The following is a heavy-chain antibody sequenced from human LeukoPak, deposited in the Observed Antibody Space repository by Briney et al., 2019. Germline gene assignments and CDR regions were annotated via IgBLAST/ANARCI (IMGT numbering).Heavy chain of an antibody. Sequence: GGSLRLSCAASGFTFSSYSMNWVRQAPGKGLEWVSSISSSSSYIYYADSVKGRFTISRDNAKNSLYLQMNSLRAEDTAVYYCARSEVGATDFRPWGQGTLVTVSS. D-gene: IGHD1-26*01. J-gene: IGHJ5*02. CDR2: ISSSSSYI. V-gene: IGHV3-21*01. CDR3: ARSEVGATDFRP. CDR1: GFTFSSYS.